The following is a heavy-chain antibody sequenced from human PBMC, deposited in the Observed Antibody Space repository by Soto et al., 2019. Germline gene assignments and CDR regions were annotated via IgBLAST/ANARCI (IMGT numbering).Heavy chain of an antibody. CDR1: GDSVSSDNYY. J-gene: IGHJ4*02. CDR3: ARDIRGYSRAFDF. CDR2: VYSSGTT. V-gene: IGHV4-61*01. D-gene: IGHD5-12*01. Sequence: SETLSLTCTVSGDSVSSDNYYWTWIRQPPGKGLEWIGYVYSSGTTNYNPSLKSRVTISLDTSRNQFSLKLTSVTAADTALYYCARDIRGYSRAFDFWGQGTLVTVSS.